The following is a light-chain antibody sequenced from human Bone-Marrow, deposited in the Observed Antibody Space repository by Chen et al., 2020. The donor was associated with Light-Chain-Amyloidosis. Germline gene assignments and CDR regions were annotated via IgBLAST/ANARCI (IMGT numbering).Light chain of an antibody. CDR2: AVS. J-gene: IGLJ1*01. CDR1: SGDVGTYNY. Sequence: QSALTPPASVSGAPVQSITISCTGTSGDVGTYNYVSWYQQHPGKAPKVMIYAVSNRPSGVSNRFSGSKSGNTASLTISGLQAEDEADYYCSSFTSSSSYVFGPGTKVTVL. CDR3: SSFTSSSSYV. V-gene: IGLV2-14*01.